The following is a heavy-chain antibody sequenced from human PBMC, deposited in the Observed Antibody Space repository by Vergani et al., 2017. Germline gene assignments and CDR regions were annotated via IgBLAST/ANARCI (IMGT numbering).Heavy chain of an antibody. J-gene: IGHJ3*02. CDR3: ARQFWVPQGVGAFET. CDR2: VFHSGSA. CDR1: GYSISRGYY. D-gene: IGHD3-16*01. Sequence: QVQLQESGPGLVKPSETLSLTCSVSGYSISRGYYWGWIRQPPGKGLEWIATVFHSGSAYYNPSLRRRVTISVETSKNQFSLRLTTLTAADTAVYYCARQFWVPQGVGAFETWGRGTEVSVSS. V-gene: IGHV4-38-2*02.